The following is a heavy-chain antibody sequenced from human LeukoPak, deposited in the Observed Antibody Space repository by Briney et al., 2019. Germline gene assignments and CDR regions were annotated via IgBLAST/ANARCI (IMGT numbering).Heavy chain of an antibody. CDR3: ARATRGYSSAEFDP. CDR1: GGSISSSSYY. D-gene: IGHD6-19*01. CDR2: IYYSGST. V-gene: IGHV4-39*07. J-gene: IGHJ5*02. Sequence: ETLSLTCTVSGGSISSSSYYWGWIRQPPGKGLEWIGSIYYSGSTYYNPSLKSRVTISVDTSKNQFSLKLSSVTAADTAVYYCARATRGYSSAEFDPWGQGTLVTVSS.